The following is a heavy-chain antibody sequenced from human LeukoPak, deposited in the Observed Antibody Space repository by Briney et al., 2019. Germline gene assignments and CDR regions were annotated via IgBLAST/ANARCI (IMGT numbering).Heavy chain of an antibody. J-gene: IGHJ6*02. CDR2: IKQDGSEK. V-gene: IGHV3-7*01. CDR3: ARDSPAAGNYYYYYGMDV. Sequence: PGGSLRLSCAASGFTFSSYWMSWVRQAPGKGLEWVANIKQDGSEKYYVDSVKGRFTISRDNAKNSLYLQMNSLRAEDTAVYYCARDSPAAGNYYYYYGMDVWGQGTTVTVSS. CDR1: GFTFSSYW. D-gene: IGHD6-13*01.